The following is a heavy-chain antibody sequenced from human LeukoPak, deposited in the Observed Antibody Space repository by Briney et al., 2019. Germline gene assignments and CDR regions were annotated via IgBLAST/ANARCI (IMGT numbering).Heavy chain of an antibody. CDR2: IIPIFGTA. D-gene: IGHD5-24*01. V-gene: IGHV1-69*13. Sequence: SVKVSCKASGGTFSSYAISWVRQAPGQGLEWMGGIIPIFGTANYAQKFQGRVTITADESTSTAYMELSSLRSEDTAVYYCARVKMATRFYDYWGQGTLVTVSS. J-gene: IGHJ4*02. CDR1: GGTFSSYA. CDR3: ARVKMATRFYDY.